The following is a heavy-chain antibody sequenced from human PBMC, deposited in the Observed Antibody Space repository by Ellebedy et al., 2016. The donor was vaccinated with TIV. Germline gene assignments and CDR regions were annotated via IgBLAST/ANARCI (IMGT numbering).Heavy chain of an antibody. J-gene: IGHJ4*02. CDR3: ARWGGSGGRFQGPYDY. Sequence: AASVKVSCKASGGTFSNYAINWVRQAPGQGLEWMGRIIPLLGIADYAQNFQGRVTFTADKYTTTAYMELSSLRSEDTAVYYCARWGGSGGRFQGPYDYWGQGTLVAVSS. V-gene: IGHV1-69*04. CDR2: IIPLLGIA. CDR1: GGTFSNYA. D-gene: IGHD2-15*01.